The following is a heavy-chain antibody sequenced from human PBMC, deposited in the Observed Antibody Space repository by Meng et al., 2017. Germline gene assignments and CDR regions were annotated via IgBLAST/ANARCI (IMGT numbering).Heavy chain of an antibody. Sequence: QGQRRDAGPVLVIPAGTLSLACASYCGSTRSSNWWIWLRQTPEKGLEWIVEIYHSGSTNYNPSLKSRVTISVDTSKNQFSLKLSSVTAADTAVYYCARDGRSWDWGQGTLVTVSS. CDR1: CGSTRSSNW. V-gene: IGHV4-4*02. J-gene: IGHJ4*02. CDR3: ARDGRSWD. CDR2: IYHSGST. D-gene: IGHD7-27*01.